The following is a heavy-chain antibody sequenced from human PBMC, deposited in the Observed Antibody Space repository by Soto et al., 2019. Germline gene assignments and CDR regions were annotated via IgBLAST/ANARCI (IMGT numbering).Heavy chain of an antibody. D-gene: IGHD4-17*01. CDR2: IYPYDSTT. Sequence: GESLKLSCKGSGYTFTNSYIGWVRPLPGKGLERMGIIYPYDSTTRYGPSFQGQVTISVDKSIDTAFLQWGSLRASDTAMYYCARLRTSVTTEDAFDIWGPGTKVTDSS. CDR1: GYTFTNSY. V-gene: IGHV5-51*01. J-gene: IGHJ3*02. CDR3: ARLRTSVTTEDAFDI.